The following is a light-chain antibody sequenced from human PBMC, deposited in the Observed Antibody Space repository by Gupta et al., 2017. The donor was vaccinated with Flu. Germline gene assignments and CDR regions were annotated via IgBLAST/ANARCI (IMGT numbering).Light chain of an antibody. CDR2: GAS. J-gene: IGKJ1*01. Sequence: EIVLTQSPGTLSLSPGKRATLSCRAGQSVSSNYLAWYQQKPGQAPRLLMYGASSRATGIPDRFSGSGSGTEFTLTISRLEPEDFAVYYCQQYCSSPHTFGQGTKVEIK. V-gene: IGKV3-20*01. CDR3: QQYCSSPHT. CDR1: QSVSSNY.